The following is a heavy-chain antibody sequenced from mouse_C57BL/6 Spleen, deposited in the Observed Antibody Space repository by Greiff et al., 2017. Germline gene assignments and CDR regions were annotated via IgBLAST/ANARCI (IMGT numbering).Heavy chain of an antibody. D-gene: IGHD3-3*01. CDR1: GFSLTSYG. Sequence: QVQLKESGPGLVQPSQSLSITCTVSGFSLTSYGVHWVRQSPGKGLEWLGVVWRGGSTDYTAAFMSRLSITTDNSKSQVFFKMNSLQADDTAISYCAKKGGPGWFAYWGQGTLVTVSA. CDR2: VWRGGST. CDR3: AKKGGPGWFAY. V-gene: IGHV2-5*01. J-gene: IGHJ3*01.